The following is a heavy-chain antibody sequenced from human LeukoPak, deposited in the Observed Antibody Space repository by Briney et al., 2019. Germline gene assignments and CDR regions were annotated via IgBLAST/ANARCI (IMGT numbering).Heavy chain of an antibody. J-gene: IGHJ6*02. V-gene: IGHV4-59*01. CDR1: GGSISSYY. CDR3: ARGGSSTSCYFCYGMDV. Sequence: PSETLSLTCTVSGGSISSYYWSWIRQRPGKGLEWIGYIYYSGRTNYNPSLKSRVTISVDTSKNQFSLKLSSVTAADTAVYYCARGGSSTSCYFCYGMDVWGQGTTVTVSS. D-gene: IGHD2-2*01. CDR2: IYYSGRT.